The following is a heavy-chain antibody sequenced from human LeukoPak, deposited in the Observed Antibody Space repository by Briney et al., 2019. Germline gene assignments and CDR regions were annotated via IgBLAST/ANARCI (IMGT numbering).Heavy chain of an antibody. CDR1: GGTFSSYA. CDR3: ARILWFGARSRFDP. J-gene: IGHJ5*02. CDR2: IIPIFGTA. V-gene: IGHV1-69*13. Sequence: SVKVSCKASGGTFSSYAISWVRQAPGQGLEWMGGIIPIFGTANYAQKFQGRVTITADESTSTAYMELSSLRSEDTAVYYCARILWFGARSRFDPWGQGTLVTVSS. D-gene: IGHD3-10*01.